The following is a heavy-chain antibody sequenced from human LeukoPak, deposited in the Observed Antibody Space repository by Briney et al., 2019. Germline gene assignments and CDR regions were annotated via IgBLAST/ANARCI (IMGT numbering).Heavy chain of an antibody. CDR2: INHSGST. CDR1: GGSFSGYY. Sequence: SETLSLTCAVYGGSFSGYYWSWIRQPPGKGLEWIGEINHSGSTNYNPSLKSRVTISVDTSKNQFSLKLSSVTAADTAVYYRARLIAAAGTVDPWGQGTLVTVSS. CDR3: ARLIAAAGTVDP. D-gene: IGHD6-13*01. J-gene: IGHJ5*02. V-gene: IGHV4-34*01.